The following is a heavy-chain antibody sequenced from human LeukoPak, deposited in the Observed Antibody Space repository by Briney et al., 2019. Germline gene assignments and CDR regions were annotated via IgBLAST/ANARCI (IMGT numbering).Heavy chain of an antibody. V-gene: IGHV1-2*02. CDR3: AREWGYDSSASDY. J-gene: IGHJ4*02. D-gene: IGHD3-22*01. CDR2: INPNSGGT. Sequence: ASVKVSCKASGYTLTGYYMHWVRQAPGQGLEWMGWINPNSGGTNYAQKFQGRVTMTRDTSISTAYMELSRLRSDDTAVYYCAREWGYDSSASDYWGQGTLVTVSS. CDR1: GYTLTGYY.